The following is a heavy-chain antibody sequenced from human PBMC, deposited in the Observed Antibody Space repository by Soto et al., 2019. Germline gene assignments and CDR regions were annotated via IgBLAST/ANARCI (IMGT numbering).Heavy chain of an antibody. CDR3: ARHRVVVAATGGLYYQYYGMDV. CDR2: IDPRDSYT. V-gene: IGHV5-10-1*03. CDR1: GYSFTTTNYW. J-gene: IGHJ6*02. D-gene: IGHD2-15*01. Sequence: EVRLVQSGAEVKKPGESLTISCKGSGYSFTTTNYWISWVRQMPGKGLEWMGRIDPRDSYTNYSPSFQGHVTISVDKSISTAYLQWSSLRASDSAMYYCARHRVVVAATGGLYYQYYGMDVWGQGTTVTVSS.